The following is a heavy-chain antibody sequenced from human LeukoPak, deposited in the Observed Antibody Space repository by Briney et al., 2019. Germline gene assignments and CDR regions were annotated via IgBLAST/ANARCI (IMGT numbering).Heavy chain of an antibody. V-gene: IGHV4-34*01. CDR1: GGSFSGYY. CDR3: ARVISSSWFKRDWFDP. J-gene: IGHJ5*02. CDR2: INHSEST. Sequence: PSETLSLTCAVYGGSFSGYYWSWIRQPPGKGLEWIGEINHSESTNYNPSLKSRVTISVDTSKNQFSLKLSSVTAADTAVYYCARVISSSWFKRDWFDPWGQGTLVTVSS. D-gene: IGHD6-13*01.